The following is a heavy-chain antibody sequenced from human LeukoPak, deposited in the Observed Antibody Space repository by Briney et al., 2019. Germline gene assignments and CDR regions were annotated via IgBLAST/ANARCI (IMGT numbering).Heavy chain of an antibody. CDR2: IKQDGSEK. CDR3: ARDLVTAGPPSPFDY. J-gene: IGHJ4*02. V-gene: IGHV3-7*01. CDR1: GFTFSSYW. Sequence: GGSLRLSWAASGFTFSSYWMSWVRQAPGKGLEWVANIKQDGSEKYYVDSVKGRFTISRDNAKNSLYLQMNSLRAEDTAVYYCARDLVTAGPPSPFDYWGQGTLVTVSS. D-gene: IGHD2-21*02.